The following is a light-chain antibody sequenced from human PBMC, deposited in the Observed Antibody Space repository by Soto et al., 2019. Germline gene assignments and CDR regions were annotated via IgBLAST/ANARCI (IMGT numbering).Light chain of an antibody. CDR3: SSYTTSDTVV. V-gene: IGLV2-14*01. J-gene: IGLJ2*01. CDR1: SSDVGTYNY. Sequence: QSALTQPASVSGSPGQSITFSCTGTSSDVGTYNYVSWYQQHPGKAPKLMIYEVINRPSGVSNRFSGSKSGNTASLTISGLQAEDEADYYCSSYTTSDTVVFGGGTKVTVL. CDR2: EVI.